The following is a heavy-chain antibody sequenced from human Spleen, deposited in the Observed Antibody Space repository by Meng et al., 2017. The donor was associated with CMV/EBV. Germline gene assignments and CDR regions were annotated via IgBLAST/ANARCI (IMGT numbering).Heavy chain of an antibody. CDR1: GYTFTNYY. Sequence: SCKPSGYTFTNYYIHWVRQAPGLGLEWMGINYPSVGTTTSAQKFQGRLTMTSDTSTSTAYMELTTLTSEDTATYYCVRELHGGYVDYWGQGTLVTVSS. CDR3: VRELHGGYVDY. V-gene: IGHV1-46*01. CDR2: NYPSVGTT. D-gene: IGHD3-16*01. J-gene: IGHJ4*02.